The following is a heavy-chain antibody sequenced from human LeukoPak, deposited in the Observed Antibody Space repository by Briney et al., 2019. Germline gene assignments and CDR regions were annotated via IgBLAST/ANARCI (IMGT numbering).Heavy chain of an antibody. V-gene: IGHV3-23*01. CDR1: GFTFSSYA. J-gene: IGHJ5*02. CDR3: AKDSIGYSGYDLNWFDP. D-gene: IGHD5-12*01. Sequence: PGGSLRLSCAVSGFTFSSYAMSWVRQAPGKGLEWVSAISGSGGSTYYADSVKGRFTISRDNSKNTLYLQMNSLRAEDTAVYYCAKDSIGYSGYDLNWFDPGAREPWSPSPQ. CDR2: ISGSGGST.